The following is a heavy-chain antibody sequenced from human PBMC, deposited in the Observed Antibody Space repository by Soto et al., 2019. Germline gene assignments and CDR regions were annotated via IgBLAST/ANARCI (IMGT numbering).Heavy chain of an antibody. Sequence: ASVKVSCKASGYTFTGYYMHWVRQAPGQGLEWMGWINPNSGGTNYAQKFQGWVTMTRDTSISTAYMELSSVTAADTAVYYCARGSYYYDSSGYYHYWGQGTLVTVSS. D-gene: IGHD3-22*01. CDR2: INPNSGGT. CDR3: ARGSYYYDSSGYYHY. V-gene: IGHV1-2*04. CDR1: GYTFTGYY. J-gene: IGHJ4*02.